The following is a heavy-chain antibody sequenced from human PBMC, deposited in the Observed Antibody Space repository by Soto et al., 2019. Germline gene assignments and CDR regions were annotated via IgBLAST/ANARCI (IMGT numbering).Heavy chain of an antibody. CDR1: GFNFKNYA. J-gene: IGHJ4*02. D-gene: IGHD6-13*01. CDR2: ITYDGGNK. CDR3: AKRSDAEYSSTWYSMYD. V-gene: IGHV3-30*18. Sequence: GGSLRLSCAASGFNFKNYAMHWVRQAPGKGLEWVAVITYDGGNKYYADSLKGRFTISRDNSKNTLFLQMDSLRAEDTAVYYCAKRSDAEYSSTWYSMYDWGKGTLVTVSS.